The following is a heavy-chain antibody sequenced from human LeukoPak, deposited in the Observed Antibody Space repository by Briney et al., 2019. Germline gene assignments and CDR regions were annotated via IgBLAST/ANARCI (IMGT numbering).Heavy chain of an antibody. J-gene: IGHJ1*01. V-gene: IGHV4-34*01. CDR3: ARGREWLEEYFQH. CDR1: GGSFSGYY. Sequence: PSETLSLTCAVYGGSFSGYYWSWIRQPPGKGLEWIGEINHSGSTNYNPSLKNRVTISVDTSKNQFSLKLSSVTVADTAVYYCARGREWLEEYFQHWGQGTLVTVSS. D-gene: IGHD6-19*01. CDR2: INHSGST.